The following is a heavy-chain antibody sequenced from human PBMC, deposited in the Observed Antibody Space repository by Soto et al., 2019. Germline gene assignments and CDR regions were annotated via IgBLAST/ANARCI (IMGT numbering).Heavy chain of an antibody. CDR3: ARDRRVGYYYYGMDV. CDR2: ISSSGSTI. J-gene: IGHJ6*02. Sequence: TGGSLRLSCAASGFTFSSYEMNWVRQAPGKGLEWVSYISSSGSTIYYADSVKGRFTISRDNAKNSLYLQMNSLRAEDTAVYYCARDRRVGYYYYGMDVWGQGTTVTVSS. CDR1: GFTFSSYE. V-gene: IGHV3-48*03.